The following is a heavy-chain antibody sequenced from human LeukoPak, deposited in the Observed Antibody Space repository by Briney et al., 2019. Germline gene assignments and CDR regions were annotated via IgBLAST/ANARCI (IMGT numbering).Heavy chain of an antibody. Sequence: PGGSLRLSCAASGFTFSSYAMSWVRPAPGKGLEWVSAISGSGGSTYYAASVKGRFTISRDNSRNTLYLQMNSLRAEDTAVYYCAKEFDCGGDCLDAFDIWGQGTMVTVSS. J-gene: IGHJ3*02. D-gene: IGHD2-21*02. V-gene: IGHV3-23*01. CDR1: GFTFSSYA. CDR3: AKEFDCGGDCLDAFDI. CDR2: ISGSGGST.